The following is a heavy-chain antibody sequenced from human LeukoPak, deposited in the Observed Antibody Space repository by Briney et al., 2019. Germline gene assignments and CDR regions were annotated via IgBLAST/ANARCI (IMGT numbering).Heavy chain of an antibody. CDR1: GFTFSSYW. V-gene: IGHV3-7*03. J-gene: IGHJ6*03. CDR2: IKPDGGET. D-gene: IGHD6-13*01. Sequence: GGSLRLSCAASGFTFSSYWMNWVRQAPGKGLEWVANIKPDGGETYYVDSVKGRFTISRDNVKNSLYLQMNSLRAEDTALYYCAREQLDDYYYYMDVWGKGTTVTVSS. CDR3: AREQLDDYYYYMDV.